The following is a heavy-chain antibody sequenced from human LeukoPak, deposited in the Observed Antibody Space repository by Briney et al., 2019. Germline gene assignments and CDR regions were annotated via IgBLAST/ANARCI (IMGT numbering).Heavy chain of an antibody. CDR2: IYPGDSDT. Sequence: NLGESLKISALGSAYSSIIYCIAWLRQMPGKGLEWMGIIYPGDSDTRYSPSFQGQVTISADKSISPAYLQWSSPKASYTAMYYRARRDEYSSSWHSHDACAIWGQGTMVTVSS. J-gene: IGHJ3*02. V-gene: IGHV5-51*01. D-gene: IGHD6-13*01. CDR3: ARRDEYSSSWHSHDACAI. CDR1: AYSSIIYC.